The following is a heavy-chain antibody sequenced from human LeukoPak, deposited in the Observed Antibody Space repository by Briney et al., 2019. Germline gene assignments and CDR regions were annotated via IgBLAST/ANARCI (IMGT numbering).Heavy chain of an antibody. CDR2: IIPIFGTA. CDR3: ATDLRGKYDFDC. D-gene: IGHD1-26*01. J-gene: IGHJ4*02. CDR1: GGTFSSYA. Sequence: SVKVSCKASGGTFSSYAISWVRQAPGQGLEWMGGIIPIFGTANYAQKFQGRVTITADESTSTAYMELSSLRSEDTAVYYCATDLRGKYDFDCWGQGTLVAVSS. V-gene: IGHV1-69*13.